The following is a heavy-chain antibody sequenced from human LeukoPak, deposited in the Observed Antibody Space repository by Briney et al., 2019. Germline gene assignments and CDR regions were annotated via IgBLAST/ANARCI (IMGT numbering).Heavy chain of an antibody. CDR1: GFTFSSYA. J-gene: IGHJ4*02. CDR2: ISYDGSNK. D-gene: IGHD3-10*01. CDR3: ARDGSGSYPYYFDY. V-gene: IGHV3-30-3*01. Sequence: GGSLRLSCAASGFTFSSYAMHWVRQAPGKGLEWVAVISYDGSNKYYADSVKGRFTISRDNSKNTLYLQINSLRAEDTAVYYCARDGSGSYPYYFDYWGQGTLVTVSS.